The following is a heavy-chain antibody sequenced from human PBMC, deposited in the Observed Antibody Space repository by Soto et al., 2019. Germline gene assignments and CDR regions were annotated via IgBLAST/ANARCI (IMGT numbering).Heavy chain of an antibody. Sequence: ASVKVSCKASGYTFTNYGVNWVRQAPGQGLEWMGWISGYNGNTYYAQKFQGRVTMTTDTSTNTAYMELRSPRSDDTALYYCAREGDIFGLDGMDVWGQGTTVTVSS. CDR2: ISGYNGNT. CDR1: GYTFTNYG. V-gene: IGHV1-18*04. CDR3: AREGDIFGLDGMDV. J-gene: IGHJ6*02. D-gene: IGHD3-9*01.